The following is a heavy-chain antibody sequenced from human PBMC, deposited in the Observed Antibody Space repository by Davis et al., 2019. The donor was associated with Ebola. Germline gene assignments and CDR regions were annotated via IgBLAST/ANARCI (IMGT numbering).Heavy chain of an antibody. CDR1: GFTFSSYW. V-gene: IGHV3-7*01. D-gene: IGHD6-13*01. CDR2: IKQDGSEK. Sequence: GESLKISCAASGFTFSSYWMSWVRQAPGKGLEWVANIKQDGSEKYYVDSVKGRFTISRDNAKNSLYLQMNSLRAENTAVYYCARDPLAAAGIFDYWGQGTLVTVSS. J-gene: IGHJ4*02. CDR3: ARDPLAAAGIFDY.